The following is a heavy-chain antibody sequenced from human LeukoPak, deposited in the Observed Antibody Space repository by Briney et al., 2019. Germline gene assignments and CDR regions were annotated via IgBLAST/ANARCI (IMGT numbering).Heavy chain of an antibody. CDR2: IKTKTEGGTT. CDR3: ASYGSGSHDY. CDR1: GFTFSSYA. D-gene: IGHD3-10*01. Sequence: PGGSLRLSCAASGFTFSSYAMHWVRQAPGKGLEWVGRIKTKTEGGTTDYAAPVKGRFTISRDDSKNTVYLQMNSLKTEDTAVYYCASYGSGSHDYWGQGSLVTVSS. J-gene: IGHJ4*02. V-gene: IGHV3-15*01.